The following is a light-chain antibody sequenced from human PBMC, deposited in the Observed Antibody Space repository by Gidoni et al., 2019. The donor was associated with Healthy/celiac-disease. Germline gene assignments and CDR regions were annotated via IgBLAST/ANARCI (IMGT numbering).Light chain of an antibody. J-gene: IGKJ5*01. CDR3: QQYSNYSPIT. CDR2: DAS. Sequence: DIQMTQSPSTLSASVGDRVTITCRASQSISSWFAWYQQKPGKAPNLLIYDASSLESGVPSRFSCSGSGTEFTLTISSLQPDDFATYYYQQYSNYSPITFGQGTQLEIK. V-gene: IGKV1-5*01. CDR1: QSISSW.